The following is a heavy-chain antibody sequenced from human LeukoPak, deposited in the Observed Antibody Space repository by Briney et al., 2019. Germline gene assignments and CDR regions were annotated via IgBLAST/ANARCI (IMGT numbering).Heavy chain of an antibody. Sequence: PGGSLRLSCAASGFTFSSYAMHWVRQAPGKGLEWVAGITYDGSNKYYADSVKGRFTISRDNAKNLLYLQMNSLRAEDTAVYYCGRALPGYCSSTSCYGSLDYWGQGTLVTVSS. CDR1: GFTFSSYA. CDR2: ITYDGSNK. J-gene: IGHJ4*01. V-gene: IGHV3-30-3*01. CDR3: GRALPGYCSSTSCYGSLDY. D-gene: IGHD2-2*01.